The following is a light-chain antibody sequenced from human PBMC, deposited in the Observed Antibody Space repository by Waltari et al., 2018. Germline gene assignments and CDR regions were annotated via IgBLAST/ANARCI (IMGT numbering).Light chain of an antibody. Sequence: QSALTQPASVSGSPGQSLTISCTGTSHDVGFYNLLPWYQQHPGKAPKLIIFEVNKRPSGISNRFSASKSGNTASLTISALQAEDEADYYCCSYAGSNTFVLFGGGTTLTVL. J-gene: IGLJ2*01. CDR2: EVN. CDR3: CSYAGSNTFVL. V-gene: IGLV2-23*02. CDR1: SHDVGFYNL.